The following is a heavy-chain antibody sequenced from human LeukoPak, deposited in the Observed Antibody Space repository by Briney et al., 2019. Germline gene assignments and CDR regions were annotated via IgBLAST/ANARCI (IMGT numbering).Heavy chain of an antibody. V-gene: IGHV4-4*02. Sequence: PSGTLSLTCAVSGGSISSNNWWSWVRQPPGKGLEWIGEIFHSGSTNYNPSLKSRVTISVDKSKNQFSLKLNSVTAADTAVYYCARLNVLNSSVLHHFDHWGQGTLVTVSS. CDR3: ARLNVLNSSVLHHFDH. CDR2: IFHSGST. J-gene: IGHJ4*02. D-gene: IGHD6-13*01. CDR1: GGSISSNNW.